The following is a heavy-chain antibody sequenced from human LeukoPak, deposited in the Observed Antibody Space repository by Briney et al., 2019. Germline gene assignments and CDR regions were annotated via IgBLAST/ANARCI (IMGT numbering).Heavy chain of an antibody. Sequence: GGSLRLSCAASGFTFFSKAMHWVRQAPGKGLEWVAVISYDGSNEYYADSVKGRFTISRDNSKNTLYLQMNGLRAEDTAVYYCVREGSRSYFYYYYGLDVGGQGTTVTVSS. J-gene: IGHJ6*01. D-gene: IGHD1-26*01. CDR2: ISYDGSNE. CDR1: GFTFFSKA. CDR3: VREGSRSYFYYYYGLDV. V-gene: IGHV3-30-3*01.